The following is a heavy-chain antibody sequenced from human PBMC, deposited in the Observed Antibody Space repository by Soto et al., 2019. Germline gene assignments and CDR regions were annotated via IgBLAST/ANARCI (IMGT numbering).Heavy chain of an antibody. CDR1: GGTFSSYA. D-gene: IGHD3-22*01. CDR3: TRDRGRRYNDGRGYYYSAY. CDR2: FIPIFGTT. Sequence: QVHLVKSGAEVKKPGSSVKVSCKASGGTFSSYAISWVRQAPGHGLEWMGGFIPIFGTTNYAQKFQGRVTITADESTSTAYMELSSLRSEDTAVYYCTRDRGRRYNDGRGYYYSAYWGQGTLVTVSS. J-gene: IGHJ4*02. V-gene: IGHV1-69*01.